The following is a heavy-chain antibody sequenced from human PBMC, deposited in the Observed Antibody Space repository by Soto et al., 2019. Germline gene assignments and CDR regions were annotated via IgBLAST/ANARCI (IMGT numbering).Heavy chain of an antibody. Sequence: QVQLQESGPGLVKPSETLSLTCTVSGGSLSSYYWRWIRQPPGRGLEWIGYIYYSGSTNYNPSLKSRVTISVDTSKNQFSLKLSSVTAADTAVYYCARRYGGTFDYWGQGTLVTVSS. CDR3: ARRYGGTFDY. CDR2: IYYSGST. CDR1: GGSLSSYY. D-gene: IGHD2-15*01. V-gene: IGHV4-59*08. J-gene: IGHJ4*02.